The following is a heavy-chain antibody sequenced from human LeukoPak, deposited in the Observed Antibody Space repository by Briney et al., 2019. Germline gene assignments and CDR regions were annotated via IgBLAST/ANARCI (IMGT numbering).Heavy chain of an antibody. CDR1: GFTFDDFG. V-gene: IGHV3-20*04. CDR2: ISWNGGST. J-gene: IGHJ4*02. CDR3: ARDYRSSSPHYYFDY. D-gene: IGHD6-6*01. Sequence: GGPLRLSCAASGFTFDDFGMSWVRQTPGKGLEWVSGISWNGGSTGYADSVKGRFTISRDNGKNSLYLQMNSLRAEDTAVYYCARDYRSSSPHYYFDYWGQGTLVTVSS.